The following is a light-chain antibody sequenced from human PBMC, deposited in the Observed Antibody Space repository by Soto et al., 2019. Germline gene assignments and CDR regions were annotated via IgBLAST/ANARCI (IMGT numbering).Light chain of an antibody. V-gene: IGKV1-5*03. CDR2: KAS. J-gene: IGKJ1*01. Sequence: IQMTQSPSTLSASLGDRVIITCRASQSISSWLAWYQQKPGKAPKLLIYKASSLESGVPSRFSGSGSGTEFTLTISSLQPDDFATYYCQQYHGYSWTFGQGTKVDIK. CDR3: QQYHGYSWT. CDR1: QSISSW.